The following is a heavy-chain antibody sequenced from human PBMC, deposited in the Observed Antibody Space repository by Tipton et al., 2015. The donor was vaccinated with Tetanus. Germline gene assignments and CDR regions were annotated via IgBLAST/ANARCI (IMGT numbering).Heavy chain of an antibody. J-gene: IGHJ4*02. CDR1: GVSVTTYH. D-gene: IGHD3-10*01. V-gene: IGHV4-59*02. CDR3: ARSKLLWFGESLSGFDS. Sequence: TLSLTCNVSGVSVTTYHWSWIRQPPGKGLEWIGYAYYTGSTDYNPSLKSRVTISVDTSKSQFSLRLTSVTAADTAVYYCARSKLLWFGESLSGFDSWGQGTLVTVSA. CDR2: AYYTGST.